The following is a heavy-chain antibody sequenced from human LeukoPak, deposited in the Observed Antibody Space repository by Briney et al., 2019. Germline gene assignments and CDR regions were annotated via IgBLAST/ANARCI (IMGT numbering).Heavy chain of an antibody. CDR3: ARVSPAVGAFDI. CDR2: IYYSGST. J-gene: IGHJ3*02. V-gene: IGHV4-39*07. D-gene: IGHD6-13*01. CDR1: GGSISSSSYY. Sequence: SETLSLTCTVSGGSISSSSYYWGWIRQPPGKGLEWIGSIYYSGSTYYNPSLKSRVTISVDTSKNQFSLKLSSVTAADTALYYCARVSPAVGAFDIWGRGTMVTVSS.